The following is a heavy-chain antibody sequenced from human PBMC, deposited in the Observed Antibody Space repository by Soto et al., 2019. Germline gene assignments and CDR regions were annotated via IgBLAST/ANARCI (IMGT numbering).Heavy chain of an antibody. CDR1: GLTVSTSY. CDR2: IYAGGTT. J-gene: IGHJ2*01. V-gene: IGHV3-53*02. CDR3: AREGPPGTFGGNSGWYCDL. D-gene: IGHD2-21*02. Sequence: EVQLVETGGGLIQPGGSLRLSCAASGLTVSTSYMNWVRQAPGKGLEWVSVIYAGGTTYYADSVKGRFTISRDNYKNTLYLQINSLRAEDTAVYYCAREGPPGTFGGNSGWYCDLWGRGTLVTVSS.